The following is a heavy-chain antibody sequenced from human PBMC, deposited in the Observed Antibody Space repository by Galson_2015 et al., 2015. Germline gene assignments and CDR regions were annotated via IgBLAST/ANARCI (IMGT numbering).Heavy chain of an antibody. CDR3: AKGGGHHGRGY. V-gene: IGHV3-23*01. CDR1: GFTFSSYA. Sequence: SLRLSCAASGFTFSSYAMSWVRQAPGKGLEWVSAISGSGGSTYYADSVKGRFTTSRDNSKNTLYLQMNSLRAEDTAVYYCAKGGGHHGRGYWGQGTLVTVSS. J-gene: IGHJ4*02. D-gene: IGHD3-10*01. CDR2: ISGSGGST.